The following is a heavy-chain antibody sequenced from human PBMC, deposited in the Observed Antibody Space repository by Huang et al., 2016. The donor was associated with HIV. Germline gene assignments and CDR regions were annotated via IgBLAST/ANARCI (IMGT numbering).Heavy chain of an antibody. CDR1: GGTFSTYA. CDR2: IIPSFGTA. D-gene: IGHD6-6*01. V-gene: IGHV1-69*01. Sequence: QVQLVPSGAEVKKPGSSVKVSCKESGGTFSTYAISWVRQAQVQGREWMGGIIPSFGTANDAQKVQGTVTITADEFTSTAYMELSSLRSEDTALYYCARGRTRSSLYDSYYGLDVWGQGTTVTVSS. J-gene: IGHJ6*02. CDR3: ARGRTRSSLYDSYYGLDV.